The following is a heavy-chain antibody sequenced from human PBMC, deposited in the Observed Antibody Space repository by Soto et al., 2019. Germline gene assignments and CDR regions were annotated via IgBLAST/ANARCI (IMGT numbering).Heavy chain of an antibody. CDR3: GTPPGGGGY. CDR2: IYSGGYT. CDR1: GFTVSNNY. V-gene: IGHV3-53*01. Sequence: EVQLVESGGGLIQPGGSLRLSCAVSGFTVSNNYMSWVRQAPGKGLEGVSVIYSGGYTAYGDSVKGRFTISRDNSKNNIYPKKNCPGAADTAVFFWGTPPGGGGYWGQGTLVTVSS. J-gene: IGHJ4*02. D-gene: IGHD3-10*01.